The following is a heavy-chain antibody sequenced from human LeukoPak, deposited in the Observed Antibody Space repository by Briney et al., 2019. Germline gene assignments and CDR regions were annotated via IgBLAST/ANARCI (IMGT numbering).Heavy chain of an antibody. CDR1: GGSISSGSYC. D-gene: IGHD5-18*01. J-gene: IGHJ4*02. CDR2: ICTSGST. V-gene: IGHV4-61*02. Sequence: SETLSLTCTVSGGSISSGSYCWSWIRQPAGKGLEWIGRICTSGSTNYNPSLKSRVTISVDTSKNQFSLKLSSVTAADTAVYYCARGTVDTAMVTFDYWGQGTLVTVSS. CDR3: ARGTVDTAMVTFDY.